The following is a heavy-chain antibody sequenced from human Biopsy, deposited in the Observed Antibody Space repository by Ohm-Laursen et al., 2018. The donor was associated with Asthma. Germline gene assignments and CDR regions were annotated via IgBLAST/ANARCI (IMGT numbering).Heavy chain of an antibody. CDR2: IVFASGAT. V-gene: IGHV1-58*01. D-gene: IGHD2/OR15-2a*01. J-gene: IGHJ4*01. CDR1: GVALSGYT. CDR3: AAGRTSLQGESLI. Sequence: GASVKVSCNASGVALSGYTFEWVRQARGLGLEWIAWIVFASGATNYAQNFQDRLTVTCDMSAGSVSMELRGPSSTDTAVYYCAAGRTSLQGESLIWGQGTLVSVSS.